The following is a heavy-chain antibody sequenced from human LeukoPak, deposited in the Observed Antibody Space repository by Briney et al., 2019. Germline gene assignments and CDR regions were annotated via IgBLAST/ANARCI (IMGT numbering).Heavy chain of an antibody. D-gene: IGHD2-15*01. J-gene: IGHJ5*02. Sequence: GASVKVSCKASGYTFTSYGISWVRQAPGQGLEWMGWISAYNGNTNYAQKLQGRVTMTTDTSTSTAYMELRSLRSDDTAVYYCARGWRGYCSGGSCFVWFDPWGQGTLVTVSS. V-gene: IGHV1-18*01. CDR3: ARGWRGYCSGGSCFVWFDP. CDR2: ISAYNGNT. CDR1: GYTFTSYG.